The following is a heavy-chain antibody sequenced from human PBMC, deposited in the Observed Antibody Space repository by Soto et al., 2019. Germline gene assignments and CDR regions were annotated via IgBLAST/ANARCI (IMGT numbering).Heavy chain of an antibody. Sequence: SETLSLTCAVYGGSFSGYYWSWIRQPPGKGLEWIGEINHSGSTNYNPSLKSRVTISVDTSKNQFSLKLSSVTAADTAVYYGARKGGYCSGGSCCGSRWFDSWGQGTLVTVSS. CDR3: ARKGGYCSGGSCCGSRWFDS. J-gene: IGHJ5*01. CDR2: INHSGST. CDR1: GGSFSGYY. V-gene: IGHV4-34*01. D-gene: IGHD2-15*01.